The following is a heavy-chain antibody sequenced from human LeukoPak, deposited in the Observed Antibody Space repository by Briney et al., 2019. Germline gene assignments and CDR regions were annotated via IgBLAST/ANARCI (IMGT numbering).Heavy chain of an antibody. CDR1: GLSFTNAW. J-gene: IGHJ4*02. V-gene: IGHV3-15*01. CDR2: IKSKGDGETT. Sequence: PGGSLRLSCADSGLSFTNAWMSWVRQAPGKGLEWVGRIKSKGDGETTDYAAPVKGRFTMSRDDSKGMLYLYMNSLKTEDTAVYYCTREKRYFDWFQADYWGQGTLVTVSS. CDR3: TREKRYFDWFQADY. D-gene: IGHD3-9*01.